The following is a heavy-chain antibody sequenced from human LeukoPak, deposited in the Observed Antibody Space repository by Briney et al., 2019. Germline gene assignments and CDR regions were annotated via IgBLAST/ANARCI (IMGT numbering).Heavy chain of an antibody. Sequence: SVTVSCKASGGTFSSYAISWVRQAPGQGVEWMGGIIPIFGTSNYAQKFQGRVTITTDESTSTAYMELSSLRSEDTAVYYCARDRRDSSGYLVYGGQGTLVTVSA. CDR3: ARDRRDSSGYLVY. CDR2: IIPIFGTS. CDR1: GGTFSSYA. D-gene: IGHD3-22*01. V-gene: IGHV1-69*05. J-gene: IGHJ4*02.